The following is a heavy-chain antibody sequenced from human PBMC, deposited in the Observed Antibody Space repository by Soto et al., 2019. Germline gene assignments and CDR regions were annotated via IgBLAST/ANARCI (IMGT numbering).Heavy chain of an antibody. Sequence: QVQLVESGGGVVQPGRSLRLSCAASGFTFSSYGMHWVRQAPGKGLEWVAVIWYDGSNKYYADSLKGRFTISRDNSKKTLYLQVNSLRAEDTAVYFCARDDYDSSGYYYVDYWGQGTLVTGSS. D-gene: IGHD3-22*01. CDR2: IWYDGSNK. CDR1: GFTFSSYG. CDR3: ARDDYDSSGYYYVDY. V-gene: IGHV3-33*01. J-gene: IGHJ4*02.